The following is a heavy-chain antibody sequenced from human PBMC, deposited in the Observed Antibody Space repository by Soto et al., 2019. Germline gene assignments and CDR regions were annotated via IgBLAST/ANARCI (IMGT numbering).Heavy chain of an antibody. CDR1: GFTFSSYA. V-gene: IGHV3-23*01. J-gene: IGHJ4*02. CDR2: ISGSGGST. Sequence: SLRLSCAASGFTFSSYAMSWVRQAPGKGLEWVSAISGSGGSTYYADSVKGRFTISRDNSKNTLYLQMNSLRAEDTAVYYCAKVIMVREENDYWGQGTLVTVSS. CDR3: AKVIMVREENDY. D-gene: IGHD3-10*01.